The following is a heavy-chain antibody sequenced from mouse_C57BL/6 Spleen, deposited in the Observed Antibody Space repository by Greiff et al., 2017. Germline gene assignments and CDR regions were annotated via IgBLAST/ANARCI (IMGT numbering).Heavy chain of an antibody. D-gene: IGHD2-3*01. V-gene: IGHV5-17*01. CDR3: ARRLLDYFDY. Sequence: DVKLVESGGGLVKPGGSLKLSCAASGFTFSDYGMHWVRQAPEKGLEWVAYISSGSSTIYYADTVKGRFTISRDNAKNTLFLQMTSLRSEDTAMYYCARRLLDYFDYWGQGTTLTVSS. J-gene: IGHJ2*01. CDR1: GFTFSDYG. CDR2: ISSGSSTI.